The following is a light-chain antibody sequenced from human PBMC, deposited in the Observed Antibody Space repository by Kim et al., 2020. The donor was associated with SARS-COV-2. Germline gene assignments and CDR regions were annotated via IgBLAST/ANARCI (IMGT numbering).Light chain of an antibody. CDR2: RNN. CDR3: ATWDDSLNAWV. CDR1: NSTIGVNT. Sequence: RITISCSGSNSTIGVNTVNWSQQFPGTAPKLLIYRNNQRPSGVPDRFSGSKSGTSASLALSGLLSEDEADYYCATWDDSLNAWVFGGGTQLTVL. J-gene: IGLJ3*02. V-gene: IGLV1-44*01.